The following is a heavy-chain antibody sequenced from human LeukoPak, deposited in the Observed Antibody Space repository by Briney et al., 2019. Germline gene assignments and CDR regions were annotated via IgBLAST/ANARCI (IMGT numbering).Heavy chain of an antibody. CDR1: GGSISSSSYY. J-gene: IGHJ5*02. Sequence: SETLSLTCTVSGGSISSSSYYWGWIRQPPGKGLEWIGSIYYSGSTYYNPSLKSRVTISVDTSKNQFSLKLSSVTAADTAVYYCARLHGRGYLVVPHNWFDPWGQGTLVTVSS. CDR2: IYYSGST. CDR3: ARLHGRGYLVVPHNWFDP. D-gene: IGHD3-22*01. V-gene: IGHV4-39*01.